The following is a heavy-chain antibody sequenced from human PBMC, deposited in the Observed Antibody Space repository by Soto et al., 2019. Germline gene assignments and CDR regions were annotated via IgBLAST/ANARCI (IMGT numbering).Heavy chain of an antibody. CDR3: VRQGIDYLHGLVHV. J-gene: IGHJ6*02. CDR1: SGPDRSHN. V-gene: IGHV4-59*08. Sequence: QVQLQQSGPRLVKPSETLSLTCTVSSGPDRSHNWGWIRQPPGRGLEWIGYVYYTGHTAYNPSLRGRVTISTDTSTNDISLTLNSVTDADTAVYYCVRQGIDYLHGLVHVWGQGTTVSVSS. D-gene: IGHD4-17*01. CDR2: VYYTGHT.